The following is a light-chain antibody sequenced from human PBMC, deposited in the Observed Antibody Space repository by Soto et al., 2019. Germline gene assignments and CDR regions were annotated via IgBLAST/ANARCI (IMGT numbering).Light chain of an antibody. CDR1: SSNIGINY. J-gene: IGLJ2*01. CDR2: END. V-gene: IGLV1-51*01. Sequence: QSVLTQPPSVSAAPGQKVTISCSGSSSNIGINYVSWYQQFPGTAPKLLIYENDKRASGIPDRFSASKSGTSATLGITGLQTGDEADYYCGTWDGLTVVFGGGTKLTVL. CDR3: GTWDGLTVV.